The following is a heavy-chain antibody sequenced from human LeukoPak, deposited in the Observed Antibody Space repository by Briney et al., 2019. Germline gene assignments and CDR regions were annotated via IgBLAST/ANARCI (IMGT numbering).Heavy chain of an antibody. D-gene: IGHD2-21*01. CDR2: ISGSGGST. Sequence: GSLRLSCAASGFTFSSYAMSWVRQAPGKGLEWVSGISGSGGSTYYADSVKGRFTISRDSSKNTLYLQMNSLGAEDTAVYYCAKDQGLRKSYCGGDCASYFDYWGQGTLVTVSS. CDR3: AKDQGLRKSYCGGDCASYFDY. J-gene: IGHJ4*02. V-gene: IGHV3-23*01. CDR1: GFTFSSYA.